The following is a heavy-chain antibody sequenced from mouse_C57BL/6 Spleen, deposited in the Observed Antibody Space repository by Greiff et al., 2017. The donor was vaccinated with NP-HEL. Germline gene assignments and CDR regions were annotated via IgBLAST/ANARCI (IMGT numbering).Heavy chain of an antibody. CDR3: ARLGNYPFAY. Sequence: QVQLKQPGAELVKPGASVKLSCKASGYTFTSYWMHWVKQRPGQGLEWIGMIHPNSGSTNYNEKFKSKATLTVDKSSSTAYMQLSSLTSEDSAVYYCARLGNYPFAYWGQGTLVTVSA. D-gene: IGHD1-1*02. J-gene: IGHJ3*01. V-gene: IGHV1-64*01. CDR1: GYTFTSYW. CDR2: IHPNSGST.